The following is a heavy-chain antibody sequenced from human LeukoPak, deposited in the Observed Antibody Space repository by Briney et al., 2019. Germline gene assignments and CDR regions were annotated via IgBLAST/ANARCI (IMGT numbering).Heavy chain of an antibody. D-gene: IGHD2-21*02. CDR3: ARVTDPRYNWFDP. J-gene: IGHJ5*02. V-gene: IGHV4-4*07. CDR1: GGSISSYY. CDR2: IHASGST. Sequence: PSETLSLTCTVSGGSISSYYWTWIRQPAGKGPEWIGRIHASGSTNYNPSLKSRVNMSVGTSKNQFSLRLNSVTAADTAVYYCARVTDPRYNWFDPWGQGTLVTVSS.